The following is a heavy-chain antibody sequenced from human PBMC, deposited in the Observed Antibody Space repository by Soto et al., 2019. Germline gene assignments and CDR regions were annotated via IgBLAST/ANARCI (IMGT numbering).Heavy chain of an antibody. D-gene: IGHD2-2*01. CDR2: IDPSDSYT. CDR3: ASGVSVVPAAPNYYYYGMDV. CDR1: GYSFTSYW. J-gene: IGHJ6*02. V-gene: IGHV5-10-1*01. Sequence: GESLKISCKGSGYSFTSYWISWVRQMPGKGLEWMGRIDPSDSYTNYSPSFQGHVTISADKSISTAYLQWSSLKASDTAMYYCASGVSVVPAAPNYYYYGMDVWGQGTTVTVSS.